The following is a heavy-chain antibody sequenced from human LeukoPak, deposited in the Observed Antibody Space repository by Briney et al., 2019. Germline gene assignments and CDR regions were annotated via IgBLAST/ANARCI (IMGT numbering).Heavy chain of an antibody. V-gene: IGHV4-39*07. Sequence: SETLSLTCTVSGDSINNNNYYWGWIRQPPGKGLEWIGNIYYNGRTYYSPSLKSRVTISVDTSKNQFSLKLSSVTAADTAVYYCARGRGAELLFDYWGQGTLVTVSS. D-gene: IGHD1-26*01. CDR2: IYYNGRT. CDR3: ARGRGAELLFDY. CDR1: GDSINNNNYY. J-gene: IGHJ4*02.